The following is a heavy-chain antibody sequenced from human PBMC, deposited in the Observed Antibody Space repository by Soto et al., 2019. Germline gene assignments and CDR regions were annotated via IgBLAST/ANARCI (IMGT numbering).Heavy chain of an antibody. CDR2: IIPIFGTA. D-gene: IGHD2-2*01. CDR3: ARAGYQLLHYIDY. Sequence: QVQLVQSGAEVKKPGSSVKVSCKASGGTFSSYAISWVRQDPGQGLEWIGGIIPIFGTANYAQKFQGRVTITADESTSTAYMELSSLRSEDTAVYYCARAGYQLLHYIDYWGQGTLVTVSS. J-gene: IGHJ4*02. CDR1: GGTFSSYA. V-gene: IGHV1-69*12.